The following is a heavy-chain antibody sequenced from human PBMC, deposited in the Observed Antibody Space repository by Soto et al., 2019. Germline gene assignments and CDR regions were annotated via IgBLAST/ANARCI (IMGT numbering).Heavy chain of an antibody. V-gene: IGHV3-72*01. CDR3: AMLGGWSGGSNDMDV. D-gene: IGHD6-19*01. Sequence: EVQLVESGGGLVQPGGSLRLSCAASGLIFSDYHMDWVRQAPGKGLEWVGRIRRKANSYTTEYDASVKGRFTISRDDSKSSLYLQMNSLKTEDTAVYYCAMLGGWSGGSNDMDVWGQGTTVNVSS. CDR1: GLIFSDYH. CDR2: IRRKANSYTT. J-gene: IGHJ6*02.